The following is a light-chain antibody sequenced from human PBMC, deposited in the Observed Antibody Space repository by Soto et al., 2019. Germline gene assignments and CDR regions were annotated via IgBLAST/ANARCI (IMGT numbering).Light chain of an antibody. CDR3: QQLNSYPRT. V-gene: IGKV1-9*01. CDR2: AAS. J-gene: IGKJ1*01. Sequence: DLQLTQSPSFLSASVGDRVTITCRASQGISSYLAWYQQKPGKAPKLLIYAASTLQSGVPSRFSGSGSGTEFTLTISSLQPEDFATYYCQQLNSYPRTFGQGPKVEIK. CDR1: QGISSY.